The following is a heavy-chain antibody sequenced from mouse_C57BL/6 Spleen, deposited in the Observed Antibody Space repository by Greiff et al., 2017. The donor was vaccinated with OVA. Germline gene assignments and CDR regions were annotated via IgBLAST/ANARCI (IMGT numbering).Heavy chain of an antibody. CDR3: ARSGGSSDWYFDV. J-gene: IGHJ1*03. Sequence: VQLQQSGPELVKPGASVKISCKASGYSFTGYYMNWVKQSPAKSLEWIGVINPSTGGTTYNQKFKAKATLTVDKSSSTAYMQLKSLTSEDSAVYYCARSGGSSDWYFDVWGTGTTVTVSS. D-gene: IGHD1-1*01. CDR2: INPSTGGT. V-gene: IGHV1-42*01. CDR1: GYSFTGYY.